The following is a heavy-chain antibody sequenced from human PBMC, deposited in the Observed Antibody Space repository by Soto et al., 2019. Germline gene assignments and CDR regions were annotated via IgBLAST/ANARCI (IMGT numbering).Heavy chain of an antibody. D-gene: IGHD6-19*01. V-gene: IGHV3-74*01. J-gene: IGHJ4*02. CDR2: INGDGSVT. Sequence: EVQLVESGGGLVQPGGSLRLSCTASGFTFSGFWMHWVRQAPGKGLVWVSRINGDGSVTNYEDSVKGRFTISRDNAKNTLYLQMSSLRVEDTAVYYCVRVKETSAWGAFDYWGQGTLVTVSS. CDR1: GFTFSGFW. CDR3: VRVKETSAWGAFDY.